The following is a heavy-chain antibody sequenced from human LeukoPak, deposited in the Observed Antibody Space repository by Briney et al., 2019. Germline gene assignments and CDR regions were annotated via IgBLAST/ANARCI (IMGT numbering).Heavy chain of an antibody. CDR3: ARDLEGITGTTEAFDI. CDR1: GFTFSSYS. V-gene: IGHV3-21*01. J-gene: IGHJ3*02. Sequence: GGSLRLSCAASGFTFSSYSMNWVRQAPGKGLEWASSISSSSSYIYYADSVKGRFTISRDNAKNSLYLQMNSLRAEDTAVYYCARDLEGITGTTEAFDIWGQGTMVTVSS. D-gene: IGHD1-7*01. CDR2: ISSSSSYI.